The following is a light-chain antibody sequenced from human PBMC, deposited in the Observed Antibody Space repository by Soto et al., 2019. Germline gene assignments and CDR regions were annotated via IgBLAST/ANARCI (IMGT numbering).Light chain of an antibody. Sequence: DIVMTQSPDSLAVSLGERATINCKSSQSVLYSSNNKNYLAWYQQRPGQPPKLLIYWASTRDSGVPDRFSGSVSGTDFTLTITRLQAEDVAVYYCQKYESTPPTFGQGTKLEIK. V-gene: IGKV4-1*01. CDR2: WAS. CDR3: QKYESTPPT. J-gene: IGKJ2*01. CDR1: QSVLYSSNNKNY.